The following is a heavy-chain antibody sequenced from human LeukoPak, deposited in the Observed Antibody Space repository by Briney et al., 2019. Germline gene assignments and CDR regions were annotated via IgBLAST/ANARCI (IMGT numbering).Heavy chain of an antibody. CDR1: GGSISSYY. J-gene: IGHJ4*02. V-gene: IGHV4-59*01. CDR2: IYYSGYT. Sequence: SEALSLTCTVSGGSISSYYWSWIRQPPGKGLEWIGDIYYSGYTNYNPSLKSRVTISVDTSKNQFSLKLRSVTAADTAVYYCARRAGEYSHPYDYWGQGTLVTVSS. CDR3: ARRAGEYSHPYDY. D-gene: IGHD4-17*01.